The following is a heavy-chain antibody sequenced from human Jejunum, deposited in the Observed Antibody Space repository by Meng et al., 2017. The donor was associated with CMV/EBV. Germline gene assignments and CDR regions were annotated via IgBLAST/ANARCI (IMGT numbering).Heavy chain of an antibody. V-gene: IGHV1-69*12. J-gene: IGHJ4*02. Sequence: QVQLVQSGAEVKMPGSSVKVSCKSSGGSVNNYALSWVRQAPGQGLEWMGGIIAVFKTPNYAQKFQGRLTISADASTGTTYMELTGLTSEDTAVYYCARGFTNGWQPVDYCGQGTLCIVSS. CDR1: GGSVNNYA. CDR3: ARGFTNGWQPVDY. CDR2: IIAVFKTP. D-gene: IGHD2-8*01.